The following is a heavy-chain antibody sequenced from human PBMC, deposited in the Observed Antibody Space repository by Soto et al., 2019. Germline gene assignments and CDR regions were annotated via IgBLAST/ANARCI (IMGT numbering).Heavy chain of an antibody. J-gene: IGHJ4*02. CDR1: GYSCTSYW. Sequence: EVQLVQSGAEVKKPGESLKISCKGSGYSCTSYWIGWVRQMPGKGLEWMGIIYPGDSDTRYSPSFQGQVTISADKSIITAYLQWSSLKASDTAMYYCARLLGYCSGGSCLGHYWGQGNLVTVSS. CDR2: IYPGDSDT. V-gene: IGHV5-51*01. D-gene: IGHD2-15*01. CDR3: ARLLGYCSGGSCLGHY.